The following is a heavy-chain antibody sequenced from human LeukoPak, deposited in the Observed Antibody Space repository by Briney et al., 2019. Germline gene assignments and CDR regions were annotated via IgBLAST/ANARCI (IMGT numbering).Heavy chain of an antibody. Sequence: SETLSLTCTVSGVSISSGGYYWSWLRQHPGKGLEWIGYIYYSGSTYYNPSLKSRVAISVDKSKNQFSLNLISVTAADTAVYYCARAGQGYCTSASCYLSLDYWGQGTLVTVSS. CDR3: ARAGQGYCTSASCYLSLDY. J-gene: IGHJ4*02. CDR2: IYYSGST. D-gene: IGHD2-2*01. CDR1: GVSISSGGYY. V-gene: IGHV4-31*03.